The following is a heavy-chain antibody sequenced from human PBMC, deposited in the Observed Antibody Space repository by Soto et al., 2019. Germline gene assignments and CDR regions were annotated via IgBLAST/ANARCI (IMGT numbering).Heavy chain of an antibody. CDR3: ACGSGVPLNY. V-gene: IGHV4-30-2*01. D-gene: IGHD1-26*01. CDR1: GGSISSGGYS. J-gene: IGHJ4*02. CDR2: IYHSGST. Sequence: QLQLQESGSGLVKPSQTLSLTCAVSGGSISSGGYSWSWIRQPPGKGLEWIGYIYHSGSTYYNPSLKSRVSILIDRSKNQFSLKLSSVTVADSAVHYCACGSGVPLNYWGQGTLGTVSS.